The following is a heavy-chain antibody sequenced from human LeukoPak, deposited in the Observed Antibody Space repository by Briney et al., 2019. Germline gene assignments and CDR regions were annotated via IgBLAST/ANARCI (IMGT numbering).Heavy chain of an antibody. CDR1: GYSFTTYW. V-gene: IGHV5-51*01. J-gene: IGHJ4*02. Sequence: GDSLKISCKGSGYSFTTYWIGWVRQMPGKGLEWMGIIYPGDSDTRYSPSFQGQATISADKSISTAYLQWNSLKASDTAMYYCARHQIVGATRSPFDYWGQGTLVTVSP. D-gene: IGHD1-26*01. CDR3: ARHQIVGATRSPFDY. CDR2: IYPGDSDT.